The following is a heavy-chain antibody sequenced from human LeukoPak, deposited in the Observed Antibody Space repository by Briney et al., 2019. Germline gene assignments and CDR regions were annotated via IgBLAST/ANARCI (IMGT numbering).Heavy chain of an antibody. V-gene: IGHV3-23*01. CDR2: ISGTGGST. CDR1: AFTFSSSA. J-gene: IGHJ4*02. D-gene: IGHD2-15*01. Sequence: GGSLRLSCAASAFTFSSSAMSWVRQAPGKGQEWVSAISGTGGSTHYADSVKGRFTISRDNSKNTLYLQMNSLRAEDTAVYYCAKQLGYCGPGTCYFDYWGQGTLVTVSS. CDR3: AKQLGYCGPGTCYFDY.